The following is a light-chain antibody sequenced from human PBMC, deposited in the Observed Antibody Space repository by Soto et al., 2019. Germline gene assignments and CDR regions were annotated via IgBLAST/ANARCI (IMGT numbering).Light chain of an antibody. V-gene: IGLV2-14*01. CDR2: DVS. Sequence: QSVLTQPASVSGSPGQSITFSCTGTGSDVGGYTYVSWYQQHPGKAPKLIIHDVSNRPSGVSHRFSGSKSGNAASLTISGLQTEDEAYYYCNSYTSTTTVYVFGTGTKATVL. CDR3: NSYTSTTTVYV. J-gene: IGLJ1*01. CDR1: GSDVGGYTY.